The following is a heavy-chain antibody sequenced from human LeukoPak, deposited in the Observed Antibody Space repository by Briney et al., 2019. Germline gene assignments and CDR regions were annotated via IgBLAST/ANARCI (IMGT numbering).Heavy chain of an antibody. D-gene: IGHD3-22*01. CDR3: ARARVEYYYDSSGYYLFDY. CDR1: GFTFSSYW. Sequence: PGGSLRLSCAASGFTFSSYWMSWVRQAPGKGLEWVANIKQDGSEKYYVDSVKGRFTISRDNAKNSLYLQMNSLRAEDTAVYYCARARVEYYYDSSGYYLFDYWGQGTLVTVSS. J-gene: IGHJ4*02. CDR2: IKQDGSEK. V-gene: IGHV3-7*01.